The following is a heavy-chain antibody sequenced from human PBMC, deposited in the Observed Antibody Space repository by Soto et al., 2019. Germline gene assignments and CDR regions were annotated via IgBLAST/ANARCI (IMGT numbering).Heavy chain of an antibody. Sequence: EGSLRLSCAASGFTFSSYGMHGVRQAPGNGLEWVAVISYDGSNKYYADSVKGRFTISRDNSKNTLYLQMNSLRAEDTAVYYCAKTLQSSSGVYYYYYGMDVWGQGTTVTVSS. D-gene: IGHD6-6*01. CDR2: ISYDGSNK. V-gene: IGHV3-30*18. J-gene: IGHJ6*02. CDR3: AKTLQSSSGVYYYYYGMDV. CDR1: GFTFSSYG.